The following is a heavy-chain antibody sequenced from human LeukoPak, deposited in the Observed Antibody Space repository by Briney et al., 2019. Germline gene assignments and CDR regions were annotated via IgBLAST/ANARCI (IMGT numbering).Heavy chain of an antibody. CDR1: GYSISSGYY. Sequence: SETLSLTCTVSGYSISSGYYWGWIRQPPGKGLEWIGSICHSGSTYYNPSLKSRVTISVDTSKNQFSLKLSSVTAADTAVYYCCGSGWFAGPFGYWGQGALVTVSS. D-gene: IGHD6-19*01. CDR2: ICHSGST. CDR3: CGSGWFAGPFGY. J-gene: IGHJ4*02. V-gene: IGHV4-38-2*02.